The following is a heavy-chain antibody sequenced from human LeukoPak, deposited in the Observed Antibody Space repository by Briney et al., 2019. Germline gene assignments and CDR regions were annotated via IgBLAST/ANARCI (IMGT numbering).Heavy chain of an antibody. J-gene: IGHJ4*02. CDR1: GFIFSNAW. CDR3: TTSAERWLQFNY. CDR2: IKSKTDGGTT. D-gene: IGHD5-24*01. Sequence: GGSLRLSCAASGFIFSNAWMSWVRQAPGKGLEWVGRIKSKTDGGTTDYAAPVKGRFTISRDDSKTTLYLQMNSLKTEDTALYYCTTSAERWLQFNYWGQGTLVSVSS. V-gene: IGHV3-15*01.